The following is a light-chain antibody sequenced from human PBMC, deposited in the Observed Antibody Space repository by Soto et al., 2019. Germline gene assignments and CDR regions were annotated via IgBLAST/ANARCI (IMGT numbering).Light chain of an antibody. CDR3: CLYIRESSYD. J-gene: IGLJ1*01. Sequence: QSALAQPASVSGSPGQSITISCTGTSGFVGSFSLVSWYQQHPGKAPKVMISEGNRRPSGVPDRFSASTSVNSASLTISGLQADDEADYYCCLYIRESSYDFGNGTKVTV. V-gene: IGLV2-23*01. CDR1: SGFVGSFSL. CDR2: EGN.